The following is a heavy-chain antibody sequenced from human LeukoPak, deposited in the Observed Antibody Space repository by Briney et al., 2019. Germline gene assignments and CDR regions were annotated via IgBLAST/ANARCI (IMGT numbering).Heavy chain of an antibody. Sequence: GGSLRLSCAASGFTFDDYGMSWVRQAPGKGLEWVSGINWNGGSTGYADSVKGRFTISRDNAKNSLYLQMNSLRAEDTALYYCARGGGGSYYGNYYYMDVWGKGTTVTVSS. D-gene: IGHD1-26*01. CDR1: GFTFDDYG. CDR3: ARGGGGSYYGNYYYMDV. J-gene: IGHJ6*03. V-gene: IGHV3-20*04. CDR2: INWNGGST.